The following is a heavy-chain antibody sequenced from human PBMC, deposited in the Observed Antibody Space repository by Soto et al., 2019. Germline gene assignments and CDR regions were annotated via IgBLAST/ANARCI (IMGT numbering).Heavy chain of an antibody. D-gene: IGHD6-13*01. V-gene: IGHV4-4*02. CDR1: GGSISSSNW. CDR2: IYHSGST. J-gene: IGHJ6*02. CDR3: ARKPLAAAGTYYYYGMDV. Sequence: PSETLSLTCAVSGGSISSSNWWSWVRQPPGKGLEWIGEIYHSGSTNYNPSLKSRVTISVDKSKNQSSLKLSSVTAADTAVYYCARKPLAAAGTYYYYGMDVWGQGTTVTVSS.